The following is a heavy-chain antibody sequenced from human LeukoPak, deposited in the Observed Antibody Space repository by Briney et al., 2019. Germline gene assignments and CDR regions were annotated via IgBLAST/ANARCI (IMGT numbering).Heavy chain of an antibody. J-gene: IGHJ4*02. D-gene: IGHD2-15*01. CDR2: MNPNSGNT. V-gene: IGHV1-8*01. CDR3: ARSTGDISAFDY. Sequence: ASVKVSCKASGYTFTSYDINWVRQATGQGLEWMGWMNPNSGNTGYAQKFQGRVTMTRNTSISTAYMELSRLRSDDTAVYYCARSTGDISAFDYWGQGTLVTVSS. CDR1: GYTFTSYD.